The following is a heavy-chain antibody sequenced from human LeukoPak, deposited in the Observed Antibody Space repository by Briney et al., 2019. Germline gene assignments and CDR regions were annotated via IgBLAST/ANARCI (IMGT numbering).Heavy chain of an antibody. CDR1: GGSISNYY. Sequence: PSETLSLTCTVSGGSISNYYWSWVRQPPGKGLEWIVYIYYSGSTNYNPSLKSRATISVDTSKNQFSLKLSSVTAADTAVYYCARGGYYGSWNDIRFDPWGEGTLVTVSS. D-gene: IGHD3-10*01. J-gene: IGHJ5*02. CDR2: IYYSGST. V-gene: IGHV4-59*01. CDR3: ARGGYYGSWNDIRFDP.